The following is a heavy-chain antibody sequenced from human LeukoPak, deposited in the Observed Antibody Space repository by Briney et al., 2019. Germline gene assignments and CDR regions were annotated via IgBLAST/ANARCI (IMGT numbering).Heavy chain of an antibody. CDR2: ISGRGSNT. D-gene: IGHD2-21*02. V-gene: IGHV3-23*01. CDR1: GFTFSSYA. J-gene: IGHJ4*02. CDR3: AKEVTSTWPNYYFDY. Sequence: GGSRRLSCAAFGFTFSSYAMSWVRQAPGKGREWVSAISGRGSNTYYADSVKGRFTISRENSKHPLPLQMNSLRGEDTAVYFCAKEVTSTWPNYYFDYGGQGTLVTVSS.